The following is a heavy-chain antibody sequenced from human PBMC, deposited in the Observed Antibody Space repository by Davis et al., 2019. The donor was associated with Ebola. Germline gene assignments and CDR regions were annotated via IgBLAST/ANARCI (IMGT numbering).Heavy chain of an antibody. CDR3: ARVGTTVTTFDY. CDR2: ISAYNGNT. D-gene: IGHD4-17*01. CDR1: GGTFSSYA. V-gene: IGHV1-18*01. J-gene: IGHJ4*02. Sequence: ASVKVSCKASGGTFSSYAISWVRQAPGQGLEWMGWISAYNGNTNYAQKLQGRVTMTRDTSISTAYMELSRLRSDDTAVYYCARVGTTVTTFDYWGQGTLVTVSS.